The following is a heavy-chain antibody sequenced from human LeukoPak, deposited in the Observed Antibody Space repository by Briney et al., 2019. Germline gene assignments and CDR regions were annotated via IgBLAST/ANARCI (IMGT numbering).Heavy chain of an antibody. CDR2: ISYDGSNK. CDR1: GFTFSSYA. Sequence: PGGSLRLSCAASGFTFSSYAMHWVRQAPGKGLEWVAVISYDGSNKYYADSVKGRFTISRDNSKNTLYLQMNSLRAEDTAVYYCARDLYYYDSSANARFDPWGQGTLVTVSS. V-gene: IGHV3-30*04. D-gene: IGHD3-22*01. CDR3: ARDLYYYDSSANARFDP. J-gene: IGHJ5*02.